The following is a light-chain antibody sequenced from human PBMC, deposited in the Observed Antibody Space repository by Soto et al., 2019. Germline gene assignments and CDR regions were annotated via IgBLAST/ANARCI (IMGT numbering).Light chain of an antibody. CDR2: EVS. Sequence: QSALTQPASVSGSPGQSITISCTGTSSDIGTYNLVSWYQHYPGKAPKLMIYEVSNRPSGVSHRFSGSKSGNTASLTISGLQTEDEADYYCSSFSSITREVFGGGTKLTVL. V-gene: IGLV2-14*02. CDR1: SSDIGTYNL. J-gene: IGLJ2*01. CDR3: SSFSSITREV.